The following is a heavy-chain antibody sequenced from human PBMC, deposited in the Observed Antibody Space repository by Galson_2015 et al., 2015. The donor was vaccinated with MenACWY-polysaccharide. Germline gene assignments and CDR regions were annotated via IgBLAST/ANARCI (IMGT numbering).Heavy chain of an antibody. D-gene: IGHD2/OR15-2a*01. Sequence: LSLTCTVSGGFVSSAGYCWTWIRQHPEKGLEWIGYIYDSGGTYYNPSLKSQVSISVDTSRNDSSLNLSSVTAADTAVYYCAGIPSTETSYGWFDPWGQGTLVTVSS. CDR3: AGIPSTETSYGWFDP. V-gene: IGHV4-31*01. CDR1: GGFVSSAGYC. J-gene: IGHJ5*02. CDR2: IYDSGGT.